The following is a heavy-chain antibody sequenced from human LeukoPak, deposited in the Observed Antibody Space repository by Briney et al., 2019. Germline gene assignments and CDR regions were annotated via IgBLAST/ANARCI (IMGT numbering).Heavy chain of an antibody. CDR1: GFTFGSYA. Sequence: GGSLRLSCTASGFTFGSYAMSWVRQAPGKGLEWVSAISGSGGSAYYADSVKGRFTISRDNSKNTLFLQMNSLRAEDTAVYYCAKRSYSSHWYYYYGMDVWGQGTTVTVSS. CDR3: AKRSYSSHWYYYYGMDV. D-gene: IGHD6-19*01. J-gene: IGHJ6*02. V-gene: IGHV3-23*01. CDR2: ISGSGGSA.